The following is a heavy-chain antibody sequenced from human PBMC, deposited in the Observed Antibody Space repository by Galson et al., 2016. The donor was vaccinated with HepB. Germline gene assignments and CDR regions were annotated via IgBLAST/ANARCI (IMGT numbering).Heavy chain of an antibody. CDR2: ISGSGGST. CDR1: GFTFSSYA. J-gene: IGHJ6*02. V-gene: IGHV3-23*01. Sequence: SLRLSCAASGFTFSSYAMSWVRQAPGKGLEWVSGISGSGGSTDYADSVKGRFTISRDNSKNTLYLQMNSLRAEDTAVYYCARDLSYYYGMDVWGQGTTVTVSS. CDR3: ARDLSYYYGMDV.